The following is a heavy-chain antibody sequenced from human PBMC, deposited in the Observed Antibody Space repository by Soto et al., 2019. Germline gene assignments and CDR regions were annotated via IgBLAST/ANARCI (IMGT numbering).Heavy chain of an antibody. CDR2: SVGSGGST. V-gene: IGHV3-23*01. D-gene: IGHD3-22*01. CDR1: GFTLSSYA. CDR3: AKDSLYFYDRSCYYDY. Sequence: WGSLRLSCSTSGFTLSSYAMSWVRQAPGKGLEWVSASVGSGGSTYYADSVKGRFTISRDNSKNTLYLQMDSLRAEDTAVYYCAKDSLYFYDRSCYYDYWGEGTPVTVSS. J-gene: IGHJ4*02.